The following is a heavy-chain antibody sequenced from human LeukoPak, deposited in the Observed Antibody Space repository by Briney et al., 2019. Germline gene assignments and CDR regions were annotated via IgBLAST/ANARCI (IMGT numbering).Heavy chain of an antibody. V-gene: IGHV3-21*01. CDR1: GFTFSSYS. CDR3: ARGPGNYHYYYYMDV. Sequence: PGGSLRLSCAASGFTFSSYSMNWVRQAPGKGLEWVSSISSSSSYIYYADSVKGRFTISRDNAKNSLYLQMNSLRAEDTAVYYCARGPGNYHYYYYMDVWGKGTTVTVSS. D-gene: IGHD1-1*01. J-gene: IGHJ6*03. CDR2: ISSSSSYI.